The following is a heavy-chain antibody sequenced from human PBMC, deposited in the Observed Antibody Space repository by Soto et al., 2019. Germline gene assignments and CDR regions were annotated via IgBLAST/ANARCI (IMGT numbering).Heavy chain of an antibody. CDR1: GDPISSSYW. D-gene: IGHD3-22*01. V-gene: IGHV4-4*02. CDR2: IYRDENT. J-gene: IGHJ3*01. CDR3: AGRAISSGPI. Sequence: QVQLQESGPGLVKPSGTLSLTCAVSGDPISSSYWWSWVRQPPGKGLEWTGEIYRDENTNYNWSRRSRVTISADKSKNQFFLTQSSVTAADTAMYYCAGRAISSGPIWGQGTMVTVSS.